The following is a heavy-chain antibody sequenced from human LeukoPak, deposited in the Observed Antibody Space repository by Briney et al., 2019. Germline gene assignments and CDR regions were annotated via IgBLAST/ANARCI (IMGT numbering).Heavy chain of an antibody. CDR3: AKTRGWPYYFDY. V-gene: IGHV3-23*01. D-gene: IGHD6-19*01. CDR1: GFTFRSYA. J-gene: IGHJ4*02. CDR2: ISTSGGST. Sequence: QPGGSLRLSCAVSGFTFRSYAMSWFRQAPGKGLEWVSTISTSGGSTYYADSVKGRFTISRDNSKNTLYLQMNSLKAEDTAVYYCAKTRGWPYYFDYWGQGTLVTVSS.